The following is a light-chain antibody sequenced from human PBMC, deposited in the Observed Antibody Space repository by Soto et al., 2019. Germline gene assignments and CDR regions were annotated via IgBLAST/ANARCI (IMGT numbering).Light chain of an antibody. CDR3: QQRSNWPPSLT. V-gene: IGKV3-11*01. CDR2: DPS. Sequence: EIVLTQSPATLSLSPGERATLSCRASQSVTSNLAWTQKKPGQVPRLPIYDPSNRAPGIPTRFSGSGSGTDFTLTISSLEPEDFAVYYCQQRSNWPPSLTFGGGTKVEIK. J-gene: IGKJ4*01. CDR1: QSVTSN.